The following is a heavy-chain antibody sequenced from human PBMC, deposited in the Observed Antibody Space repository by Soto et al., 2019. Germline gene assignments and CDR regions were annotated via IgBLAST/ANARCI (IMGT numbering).Heavy chain of an antibody. CDR2: IRSKANSYAT. CDR3: FRENYFSYHGMDV. J-gene: IGHJ6*02. Sequence: PGGSLRLSCAVSGFAFSGSTIHWVRQASGKGLEWVGRIRSKANSYATAYAASVKGRFIISRDDSKTTAYLQMSSLKIEDTAVYYCFRENYFSYHGMDVWGQGTTVTVPS. CDR1: GFAFSGST. V-gene: IGHV3-73*01.